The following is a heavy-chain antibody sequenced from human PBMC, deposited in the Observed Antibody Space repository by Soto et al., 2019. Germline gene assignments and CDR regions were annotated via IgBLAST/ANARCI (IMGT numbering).Heavy chain of an antibody. CDR1: GYTFSSYY. J-gene: IGHJ4*02. CDR2: INPSGDST. D-gene: IGHD6-19*01. V-gene: IGHV1-46*01. CDR3: ARVGSQMIVAATDYFDY. Sequence: QVQLVQSGAEVKKPGASVKVSCKASGYTFSSYYMHWVRQAPGQGLEWMGVINPSGDSTNYAQKFKGRVTMTRDTSTRTVYLEVTSLRTEDTAVYYCARVGSQMIVAATDYFDYWGQGTLVTVSS.